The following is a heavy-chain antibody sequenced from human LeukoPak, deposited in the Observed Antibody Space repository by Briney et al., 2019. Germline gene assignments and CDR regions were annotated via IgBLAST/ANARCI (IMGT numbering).Heavy chain of an antibody. V-gene: IGHV3-15*01. D-gene: IGHD7-27*01. CDR3: TTAGTGDPDYYYYGMDV. Sequence: GGSLRLSCAAPGFTLSNAWMSWVHQAPGKGLEWVGRIKSKTDGGTTDYAAPVKGRFTISRDDSKNTLYLQMNSLKTEDTAVYYCTTAGTGDPDYYYYGMDVWGQGTTVTVSS. CDR1: GFTLSNAW. J-gene: IGHJ6*02. CDR2: IKSKTDGGTT.